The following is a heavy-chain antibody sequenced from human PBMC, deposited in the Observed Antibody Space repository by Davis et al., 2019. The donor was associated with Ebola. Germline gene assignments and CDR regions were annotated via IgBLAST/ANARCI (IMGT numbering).Heavy chain of an antibody. Sequence: PGGSLRLSCAASGFTVSSNYMTWVRQAPGKGLEWVSVIYSGGSTYYSDSVKGRFTISRDNSKNTLYLQMNSLRAEDTAVYYCARGPCSGGSCYYYYVMDVWGQGTTVTVSS. J-gene: IGHJ6*02. V-gene: IGHV3-53*01. CDR2: IYSGGST. CDR1: GFTVSSNY. CDR3: ARGPCSGGSCYYYYVMDV. D-gene: IGHD2-15*01.